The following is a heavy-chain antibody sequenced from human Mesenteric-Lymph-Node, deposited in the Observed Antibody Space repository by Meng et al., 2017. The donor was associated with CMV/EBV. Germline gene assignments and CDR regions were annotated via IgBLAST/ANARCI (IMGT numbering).Heavy chain of an antibody. Sequence: QVQRVQSGAEVKKPGSSVKVSCKASGGTFSSYTISWGRQAPGQGLEWMGRIIPILGIANYAQKFQGRVTITADKSTSTAYMELSSLRSEDTAVYYCAGGIAAAGSRWFDPWGQGTLVTISS. V-gene: IGHV1-69*02. J-gene: IGHJ5*02. D-gene: IGHD6-13*01. CDR1: GGTFSSYT. CDR3: AGGIAAAGSRWFDP. CDR2: IIPILGIA.